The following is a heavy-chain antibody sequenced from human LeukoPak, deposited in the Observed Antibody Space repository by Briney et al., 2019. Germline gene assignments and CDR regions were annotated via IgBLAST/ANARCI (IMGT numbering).Heavy chain of an antibody. CDR1: GYTFTFHY. CDR3: VREMAGTAATHLNHLDL. CDR2: INPESGVT. D-gene: IGHD6-13*01. Sequence: ASVKVSCKASGYTFTFHYLHWVRQAPGRGLEWMGWINPESGVTHYAQKFLGRITMTRDTSITTGYMDLSSLTFEDTATYYCVREMAGTAATHLNHLDLGGQGTLILVSS. J-gene: IGHJ4*02. V-gene: IGHV1-2*02.